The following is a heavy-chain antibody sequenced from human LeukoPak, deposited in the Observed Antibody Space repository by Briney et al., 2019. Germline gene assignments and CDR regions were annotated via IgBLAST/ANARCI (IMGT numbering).Heavy chain of an antibody. CDR2: INSDGSST. CDR1: GFTFSSYW. V-gene: IGHV3-74*01. J-gene: IGHJ4*02. CDR3: ARTLYSSGWYFPFDY. Sequence: GGSLRVSCAASGFTFSSYWMHWVRQAPGNGLVWVSRINSDGSSTSYADSVKGRFTISRDNAKNTLYLQMNSLRAEDTAVYYCARTLYSSGWYFPFDYWGQGTLVTVSS. D-gene: IGHD6-19*01.